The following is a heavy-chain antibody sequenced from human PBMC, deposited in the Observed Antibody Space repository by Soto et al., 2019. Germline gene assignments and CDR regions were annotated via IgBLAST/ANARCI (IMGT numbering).Heavy chain of an antibody. CDR2: ISWDGGST. D-gene: IGHD4-17*01. CDR3: AKSRLTVTTDFAFDI. Sequence: GGSLRLSCAASGFTFDDYTMHWVRQAPGKGLEWVSLISWDGGSTYYADSVKGRFTISRDNSKNSLYLQMNSLRTEDTALYYCAKSRLTVTTDFAFDIWGQGTMVTVSS. V-gene: IGHV3-43*01. J-gene: IGHJ3*02. CDR1: GFTFDDYT.